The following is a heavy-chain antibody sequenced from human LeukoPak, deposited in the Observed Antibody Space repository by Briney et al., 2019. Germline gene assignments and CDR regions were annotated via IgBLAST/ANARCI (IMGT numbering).Heavy chain of an antibody. D-gene: IGHD2-21*02. V-gene: IGHV3-30*02. CDR2: IRYDGSNK. J-gene: IGHJ3*02. CDR1: GFTFSSYG. Sequence: GGSLRLSCAASGFTFSSYGMHWVRQAPGKGLEWVAFIRYDGSNKYYADSVKGRFTISRDNSKNTLYLQMNSLRAEDTAVYYCAKNRIYCGGDCYSFDAFDIWGQGTMVTVSS. CDR3: AKNRIYCGGDCYSFDAFDI.